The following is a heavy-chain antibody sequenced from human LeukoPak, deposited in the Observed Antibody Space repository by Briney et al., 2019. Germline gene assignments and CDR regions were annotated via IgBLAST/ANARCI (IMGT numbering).Heavy chain of an antibody. V-gene: IGHV3-21*06. CDR1: GFTFSSFS. CDR2: ISTKGSHR. J-gene: IGHJ3*01. Sequence: GGSLRLSCTASGFTFSSFSMNWVRQAPGKGLEWVACISTKGSHRYYADSIKGRFTISRDNAKNSVYLQMNSLRLEDTAVYFCARDRVGRLHSAFDVWGQGTTVTVSS. D-gene: IGHD1-1*01. CDR3: ARDRVGRLHSAFDV.